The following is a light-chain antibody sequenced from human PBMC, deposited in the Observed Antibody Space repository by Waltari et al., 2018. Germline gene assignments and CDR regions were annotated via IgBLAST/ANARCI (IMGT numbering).Light chain of an antibody. V-gene: IGKV2-30*01. CDR2: KVS. Sequence: DVVMTQSPLSLPVTLGQPASISCRSSQSLVYSDGKIYLNWFQQRPGPSPRRLIYKVSRRDSGVPDRFSGSGSGTDFTLGISRVEAEDVGLYFCMQGTNWPQSFGQGTKLEIK. CDR1: QSLVYSDGKIY. CDR3: MQGTNWPQS. J-gene: IGKJ2*03.